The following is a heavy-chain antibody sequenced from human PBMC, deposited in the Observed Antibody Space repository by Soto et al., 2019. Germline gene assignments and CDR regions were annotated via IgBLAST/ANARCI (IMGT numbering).Heavy chain of an antibody. J-gene: IGHJ4*01. V-gene: IGHV4-34*01. D-gene: IGHD3-3*02. Sequence: QVQLQQWGAGLLKPSETLSLTCAVYGGSFSGYYWSWIRQPPGKGLEWIGEIKHSGSTNYNPSLKSRVTISIDTSKNQFSLKLNSVTAADTAVYYCARDLEGQLGDYWGHGTLVTVSS. CDR3: ARDLEGQLGDY. CDR2: IKHSGST. CDR1: GGSFSGYY.